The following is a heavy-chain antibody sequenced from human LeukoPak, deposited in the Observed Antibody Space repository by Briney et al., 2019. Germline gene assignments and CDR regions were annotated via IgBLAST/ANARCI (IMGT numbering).Heavy chain of an antibody. V-gene: IGHV3-33*01. CDR2: IWYDGSNK. CDR3: AREIGLYSSGWRACDY. D-gene: IGHD6-19*01. CDR1: GFTFSSYG. Sequence: PGGSLRLSCAASGFTFSSYGMHWVRQAPGKGLEWVAVIWYDGSNKYYADSVKGRFTISRDNSKNTLYLQMNSLRAEDTAVYYCAREIGLYSSGWRACDYWGQGTLVTVSS. J-gene: IGHJ4*02.